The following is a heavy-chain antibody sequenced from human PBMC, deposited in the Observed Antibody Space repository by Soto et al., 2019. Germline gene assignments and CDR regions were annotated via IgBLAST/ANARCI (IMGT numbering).Heavy chain of an antibody. V-gene: IGHV3-53*02. J-gene: IGHJ4*02. Sequence: EVQLVETGGGLIQPGGSLRLSCAASGFTVSSNYMSWVRQAPGKGLEWVSVIYSGGSTYYADSVKGRFTISRDNAKNSLYLQMNSLRAEDTAVYYCAREGGEVWGNWNYHVDYWGQGTLVTVSS. CDR2: IYSGGST. CDR3: AREGGEVWGNWNYHVDY. D-gene: IGHD1-7*01. CDR1: GFTVSSNY.